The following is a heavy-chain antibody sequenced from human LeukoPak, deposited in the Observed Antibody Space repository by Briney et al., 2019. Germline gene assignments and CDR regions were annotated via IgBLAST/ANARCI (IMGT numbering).Heavy chain of an antibody. CDR1: GFTFSSYG. V-gene: IGHV3-30*02. Sequence: PGGSLRLSCAASGFTFSSYGMHWVRQAPGKGLEWVAFIRYDGSNKYYADSVKGRFTISRDNSKNTLYLQMNSLRAEDTAVYYCAPPMTTVTPGFDYWGQGTLVTVSS. CDR3: APPMTTVTPGFDY. D-gene: IGHD4-11*01. CDR2: IRYDGSNK. J-gene: IGHJ4*02.